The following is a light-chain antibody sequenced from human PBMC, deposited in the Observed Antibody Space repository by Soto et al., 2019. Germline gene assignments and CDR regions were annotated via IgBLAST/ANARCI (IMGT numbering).Light chain of an antibody. CDR1: SSNVGGYNY. J-gene: IGLJ1*01. CDR2: EVS. Sequence: QTVLTQPASVYGSPGQSITLSCTGTSSNVGGYNYVSWYQQHPRKAPKLMIYEVSNRRSGVSNRFSGSESGNTASLTISGLQAEDEADYYCSSYTSSSTLCVFGTGTKVTVL. CDR3: SSYTSSSTLCV. V-gene: IGLV2-14*01.